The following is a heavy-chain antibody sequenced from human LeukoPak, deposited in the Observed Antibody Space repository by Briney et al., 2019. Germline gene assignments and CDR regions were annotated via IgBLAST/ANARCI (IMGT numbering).Heavy chain of an antibody. CDR1: GYSMNSGHY. J-gene: IGHJ4*02. D-gene: IGHD3-10*01. CDR3: ARDCPSGYFDY. V-gene: IGHV4-38-2*02. Sequence: SETLSLTCTVSGYSMNSGHYWAWIRQSPGKGLEWIGSINHSGTTFYNPSLNSRVTISVDTSKSQFSLMLTSVTAADTAVYYCARDCPSGYFDYWGQGTSVTVSS. CDR2: INHSGTT.